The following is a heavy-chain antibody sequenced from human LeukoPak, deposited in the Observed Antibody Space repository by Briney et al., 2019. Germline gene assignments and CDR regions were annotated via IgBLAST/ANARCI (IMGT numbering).Heavy chain of an antibody. Sequence: PGGSLRLSCAASGFTFSSYAMSWVRQGPGKGLEWVSAISGRGGSTYYADSVKGRFTISRDNSKNTLYLQKNSRRAEDTAVYYCAKGGAYYYDSRGFYWGQGTLVTVSS. CDR3: AKGGAYYYDSRGFY. CDR2: ISGRGGST. CDR1: GFTFSSYA. V-gene: IGHV3-23*01. D-gene: IGHD3-22*01. J-gene: IGHJ4*02.